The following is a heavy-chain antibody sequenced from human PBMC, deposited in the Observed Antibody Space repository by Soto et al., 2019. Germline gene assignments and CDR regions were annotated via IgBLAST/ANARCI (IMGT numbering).Heavy chain of an antibody. CDR3: AADWLGYCISTSCYAGNYYYYGMDV. D-gene: IGHD2-2*01. J-gene: IGHJ6*02. CDR1: GFTFTSSA. V-gene: IGHV1-58*01. CDR2: IVVGSGNT. Sequence: SVKVSFKASGFTFTSSAVQWVRQARGQRLEWIGWIVVGSGNTNYAQKFQERVTITRDMSTSTAYMELSSLRSEDTAVYYCAADWLGYCISTSCYAGNYYYYGMDVWGQGTTVTVSS.